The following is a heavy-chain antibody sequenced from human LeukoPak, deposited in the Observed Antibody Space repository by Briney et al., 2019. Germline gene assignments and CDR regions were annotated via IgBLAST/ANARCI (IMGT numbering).Heavy chain of an antibody. Sequence: SETLSLTCTVSGGSISGDHWNWIRQPPGKGLEWIGNIYYSGNTNYNPSLKSRVTISVDTSKNQCSLNLSSVTAADTAVYYCARRNDFDIWGQGTMVTVSS. J-gene: IGHJ3*02. CDR1: GGSISGDH. CDR2: IYYSGNT. V-gene: IGHV4-59*08. CDR3: ARRNDFDI.